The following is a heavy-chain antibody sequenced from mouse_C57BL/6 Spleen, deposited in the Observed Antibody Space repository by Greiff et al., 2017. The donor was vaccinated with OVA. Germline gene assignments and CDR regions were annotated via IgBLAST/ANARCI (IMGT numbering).Heavy chain of an antibody. CDR3: AREDNPYAMDY. V-gene: IGHV5-16*01. J-gene: IGHJ4*01. D-gene: IGHD1-3*01. CDR1: GFTFSDYY. Sequence: EVQLVESEGGLVQPGSSMKLSCTASGFTFSDYYMAWVRQVPEKGLEWVANINYDGSSTYYLDSLKSRFIISRDNAKNILYLQMSSLKSEDTATYYCAREDNPYAMDYWGQGTSVTVSS. CDR2: INYDGSST.